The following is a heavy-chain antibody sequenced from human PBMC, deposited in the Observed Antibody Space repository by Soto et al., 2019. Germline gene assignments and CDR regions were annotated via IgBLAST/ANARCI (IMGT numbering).Heavy chain of an antibody. Sequence: ASVKVSCKASGYTFTGYYMQWVRQAPGQGLELMGWINPNSGGTNYAQKFQGRVTMTRDTSISTAYMELSRLRSDDTAVYYCARDLESLFGGDDYWGQGTLVTVYS. CDR1: GYTFTGYY. V-gene: IGHV1-2*02. D-gene: IGHD3-10*01. CDR3: ARDLESLFGGDDY. CDR2: INPNSGGT. J-gene: IGHJ4*02.